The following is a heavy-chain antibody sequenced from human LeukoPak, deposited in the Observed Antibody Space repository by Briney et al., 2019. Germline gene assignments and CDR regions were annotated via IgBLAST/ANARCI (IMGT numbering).Heavy chain of an antibody. CDR1: GFTVSSNY. D-gene: IGHD6-13*01. CDR2: IYSGGST. Sequence: GGSLRLSCAASGFTVSSNYMSWVRQAPGKGLEWVSVIYSGGSTYYADSVKGRFTISRHNSKNTLYLQMNSLRAEDTAVYYCARRSFAPLSSSWYYFDYWGQGTLVTVSS. CDR3: ARRSFAPLSSSWYYFDY. V-gene: IGHV3-53*04. J-gene: IGHJ4*02.